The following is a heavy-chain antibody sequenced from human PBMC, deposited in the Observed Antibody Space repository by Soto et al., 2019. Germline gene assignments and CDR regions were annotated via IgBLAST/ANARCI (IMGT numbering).Heavy chain of an antibody. Sequence: SQTLSLTCAISGDSVSSNSAAWNWIRQSPSRGLEWLGRTYYRSKWYNDYAVSVKSRITTNPDTSKNQFSLQLNSVTPEDTAVYYCARNYDIAAADHTYDYWGQGTLVTVSS. V-gene: IGHV6-1*01. CDR1: GDSVSSNSAA. CDR3: ARNYDIAAADHTYDY. CDR2: TYYRSKWYN. D-gene: IGHD6-13*01. J-gene: IGHJ4*02.